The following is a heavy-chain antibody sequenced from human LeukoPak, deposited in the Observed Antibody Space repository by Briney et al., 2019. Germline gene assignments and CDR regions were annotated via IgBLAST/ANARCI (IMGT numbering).Heavy chain of an antibody. V-gene: IGHV1-2*02. D-gene: IGHD1-26*01. J-gene: IGHJ3*02. Sequence: DSLKVSCKASGYTFTDYYMHWVRQAPGQGLEWMGWINSDSGGTRYSQKFQGRVTMTRDTSINTVYMELSRLRSDDTAVYYCARPHDGGSYSNDVFDIWGQGTMVTVSS. CDR1: GYTFTDYY. CDR2: INSDSGGT. CDR3: ARPHDGGSYSNDVFDI.